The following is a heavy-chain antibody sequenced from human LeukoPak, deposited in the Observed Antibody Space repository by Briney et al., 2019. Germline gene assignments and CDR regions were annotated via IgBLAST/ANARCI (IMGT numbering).Heavy chain of an antibody. V-gene: IGHV3-64*01. D-gene: IGHD1-26*01. Sequence: GGSLRLSCAASGFTFSSYATHWVRQAPGKGLEYVSAISSNGGSTYYANSVKGRFTISRDNSKNTLYLQMNSLRAEDTAVYYCASGIRAFDYWGQGALVTVSS. CDR2: ISSNGGST. J-gene: IGHJ4*02. CDR1: GFTFSSYA. CDR3: ASGIRAFDY.